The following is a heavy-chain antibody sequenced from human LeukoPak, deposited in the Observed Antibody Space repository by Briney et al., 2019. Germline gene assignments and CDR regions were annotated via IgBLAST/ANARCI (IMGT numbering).Heavy chain of an antibody. CDR2: INPSGGST. V-gene: IGHV1-46*01. CDR3: ARDGYCSGGSCYSSPGDYYYYMDV. Sequence: ASVKVSRKASGYTFTSYYMHWVRQAPGQGLEWMGIINPSGGSTSYAQKFQGRVTMTRDMSTSTVYMELSSLRSEDTAVYYCARDGYCSGGSCYSSPGDYYYYMDVWGKGTTVTVSS. J-gene: IGHJ6*03. D-gene: IGHD2-15*01. CDR1: GYTFTSYY.